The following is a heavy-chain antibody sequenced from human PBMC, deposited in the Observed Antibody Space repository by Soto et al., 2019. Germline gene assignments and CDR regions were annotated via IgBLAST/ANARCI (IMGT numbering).Heavy chain of an antibody. J-gene: IGHJ4*02. Sequence: PGGSLRLSCVASGFTFRSYDMNWVRQAPGKGLEWVSATSGSGSRTFYTDSVKGRFTISRDNSQNTLYLQMNSLRDEDTAVYYCARGNPITMIVVVAPDFDYWGQGTLVTVSS. CDR2: TSGSGSRT. D-gene: IGHD3-22*01. CDR1: GFTFRSYD. CDR3: ARGNPITMIVVVAPDFDY. V-gene: IGHV3-23*01.